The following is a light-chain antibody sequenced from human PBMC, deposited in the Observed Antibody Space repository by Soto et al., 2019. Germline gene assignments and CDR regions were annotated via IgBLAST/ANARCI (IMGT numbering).Light chain of an antibody. CDR3: QQYGGSPPT. Sequence: EIVLTQSPGTLSSSPGERATLSCRASQSVSSNYLAWYRRKPGQAPRLLIYGASNRATDIPYRFIGSGSGTDFTLTITRLEPDDFAMYYCQQYGGSPPTFGQGTKVEIK. CDR1: QSVSSNY. V-gene: IGKV3-20*01. CDR2: GAS. J-gene: IGKJ1*01.